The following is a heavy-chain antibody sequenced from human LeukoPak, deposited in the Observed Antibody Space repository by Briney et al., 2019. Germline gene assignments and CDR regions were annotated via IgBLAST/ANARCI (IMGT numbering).Heavy chain of an antibody. Sequence: GGSLRLSCAASGITFSTQGMHWVRQAPGKGLEWVAFISNDGTNKYYGDSVMGRFTISKDNSKNTLYLQMNSLRREDTAMYYCVKDLIRDKWFGESWGQGTLVTVSS. CDR2: ISNDGTNK. CDR3: VKDLIRDKWFGES. CDR1: GITFSTQG. V-gene: IGHV3-30*18. D-gene: IGHD3-10*01. J-gene: IGHJ5*02.